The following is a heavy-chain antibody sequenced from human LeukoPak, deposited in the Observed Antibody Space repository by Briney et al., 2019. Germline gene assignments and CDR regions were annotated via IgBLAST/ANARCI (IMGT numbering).Heavy chain of an antibody. CDR1: GYTFTSYG. Sequence: GASVKVSCKASGYTFTSYGISWVRQAPGQGLERMGWISAYNGNTNYAQKLQGRVTMTTDTSTSTAYMELRSLRSDDTAVYYCARARGGGSNPNLNDYWGQGTLVTVSS. D-gene: IGHD2-15*01. V-gene: IGHV1-18*01. CDR3: ARARGGGSNPNLNDY. CDR2: ISAYNGNT. J-gene: IGHJ4*02.